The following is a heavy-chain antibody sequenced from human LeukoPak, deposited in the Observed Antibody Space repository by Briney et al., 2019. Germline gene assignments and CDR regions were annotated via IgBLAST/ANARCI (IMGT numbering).Heavy chain of an antibody. Sequence: PSETLSLTCAVYGGSFSGYYWSWIRQPPGEGLEWIGEINHSGSTNYNPSLKSRVTISVDTSKNQFSLKLSSVTAADTAVYYCARARITMVRGVRYYFDYWGQGTLVTVSS. V-gene: IGHV4-34*01. CDR3: ARARITMVRGVRYYFDY. CDR2: INHSGST. CDR1: GGSFSGYY. J-gene: IGHJ4*02. D-gene: IGHD3-10*01.